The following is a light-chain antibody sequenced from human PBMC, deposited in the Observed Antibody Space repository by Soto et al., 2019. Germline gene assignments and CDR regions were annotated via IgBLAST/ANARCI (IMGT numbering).Light chain of an antibody. CDR1: QSVSSN. V-gene: IGKV3-15*01. CDR2: GAS. Sequence: EIVMTQSPATLSVSPGERATLSCRASQSVSSNLAWYQQKPGQAPRLLIYGASTRATGIPARFSGSRSGTEFTLTISSQQSEDFAVYYCQQYNNWPPWTFGQGTKLEIK. J-gene: IGKJ2*02. CDR3: QQYNNWPPWT.